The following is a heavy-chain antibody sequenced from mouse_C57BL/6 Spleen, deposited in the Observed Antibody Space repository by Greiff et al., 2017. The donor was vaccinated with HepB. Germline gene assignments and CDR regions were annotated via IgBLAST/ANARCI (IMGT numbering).Heavy chain of an antibody. CDR2: ISAGGSYT. J-gene: IGHJ3*01. CDR1: GFTFSSYA. D-gene: IGHD1-1*01. Sequence: EVKLMESGGGLVKPGGSLKLSCAASGFTFSSYAMSWVRQTPEKRLEWVATISAGGSYTYYPDNVKGRFTISRDNAKNNLYLQMSHLKSEDTAMYYCARDQGLRGFAYWGQGTLVTVSA. CDR3: ARDQGLRGFAY. V-gene: IGHV5-4*01.